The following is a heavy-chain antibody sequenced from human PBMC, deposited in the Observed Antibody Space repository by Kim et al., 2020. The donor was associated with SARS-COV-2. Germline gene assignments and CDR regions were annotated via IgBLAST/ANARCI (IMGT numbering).Heavy chain of an antibody. Sequence: SETLSLTCAASGVSISSSNWWSWVRQPPGKGLEWIGEISHSGSTNYNPSLKSRVTISVDKSKNQFSLKLSSVTAADTAVYYCARDFTAAAGPNFDYWGQGTLVTVSS. D-gene: IGHD6-25*01. CDR3: ARDFTAAAGPNFDY. CDR2: ISHSGST. CDR1: GVSISSSNW. J-gene: IGHJ4*02. V-gene: IGHV4-4*02.